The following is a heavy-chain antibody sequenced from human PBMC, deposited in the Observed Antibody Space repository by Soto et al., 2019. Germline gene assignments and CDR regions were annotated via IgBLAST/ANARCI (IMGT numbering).Heavy chain of an antibody. D-gene: IGHD3-10*01. CDR3: AREPYYCGSGSPDAFDI. J-gene: IGHJ3*02. CDR1: GYTFPSYY. Sequence: ASVKVSCKASGYTFPSYYINWVRQPTGEGRGRMGGRRHYKGITGFAERFQGRVTITRNTSISTAYMELSSLRSEDTAVYYGAREPYYCGSGSPDAFDIWGQGTMVTVSS. V-gene: IGHV1-8*01. CDR2: RRHYKGIT.